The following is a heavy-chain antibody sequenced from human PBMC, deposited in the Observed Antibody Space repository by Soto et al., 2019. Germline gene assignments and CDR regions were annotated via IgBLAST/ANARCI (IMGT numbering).Heavy chain of an antibody. D-gene: IGHD1-26*01. CDR2: IIPIFGTT. Sequence: SVKVSCKASGGTFSNYAITWVRQAPGQGLEWLGRIIPIFGTTDYAQKFQGRVTITRDTSASTAYMELSSLRSEDTAVYYCARGGSLYWYFDLWGRGTLVTVSS. V-gene: IGHV1-69*05. CDR1: GGTFSNYA. J-gene: IGHJ2*01. CDR3: ARGGSLYWYFDL.